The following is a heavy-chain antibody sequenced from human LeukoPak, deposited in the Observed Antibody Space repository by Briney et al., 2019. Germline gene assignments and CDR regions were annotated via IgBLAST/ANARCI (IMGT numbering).Heavy chain of an antibody. CDR1: GFMFSNYW. Sequence: GGSLRLSCVASGFMFSNYWMSWVRQAPGKGLEWVANIKPDGSQKYYVDSVKGRFTISRDNAKNSLSLQTNSLRAEDTAVYYCGPKSYWGQGTLVTVSS. V-gene: IGHV3-7*01. CDR2: IKPDGSQK. J-gene: IGHJ4*02. CDR3: GPKSY.